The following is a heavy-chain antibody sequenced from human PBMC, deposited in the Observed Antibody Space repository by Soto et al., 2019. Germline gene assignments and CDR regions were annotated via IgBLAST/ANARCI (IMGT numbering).Heavy chain of an antibody. D-gene: IGHD5-12*01. CDR1: GDSISTYN. V-gene: IGHV4-59*01. CDR2: IYYSGVT. J-gene: IGHJ5*02. CDR3: ARVAADIASWLDP. Sequence: PSETLSLTCTVSGDSISTYNWGWIRQPPGKGLEWIGCIYYSGVTNYNPSLKSRVTISVDTPKNQLSLKLNSVTAADTAVYYCARVAADIASWLDPWGQGTLVTVS.